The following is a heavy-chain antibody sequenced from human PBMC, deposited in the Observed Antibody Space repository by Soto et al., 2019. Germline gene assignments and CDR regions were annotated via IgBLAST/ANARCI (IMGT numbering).Heavy chain of an antibody. CDR2: IYYSGST. V-gene: IGHV4-31*03. J-gene: IGHJ1*01. CDR3: ARDYSSGTTSD. Sequence: SETLSLTCTVSGGSISSGGYYWSWIRQHPGKGLEWVGYIYYSGSTYYNPSLKSRVTISVDTSKNQFSLKLSSVTAADTAVYYCARDYSSGTTSDWGQGTLVTVSS. D-gene: IGHD1-1*01. CDR1: GGSISSGGYY.